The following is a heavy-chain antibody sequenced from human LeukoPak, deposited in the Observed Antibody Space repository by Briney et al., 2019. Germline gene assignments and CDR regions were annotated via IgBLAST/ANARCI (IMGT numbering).Heavy chain of an antibody. CDR2: IYYSGST. J-gene: IGHJ5*02. Sequence: SETLSLTCTVSGGSISSYYWSWIRQPPGKGLEWIGYIYYSGSTNYNPSLKSRVTISVDTSKNQFSLKLSSVTAADTAVYYCARGYGSGSLGRFRNWFDPWGQGTLVTVSS. D-gene: IGHD3-10*01. CDR1: GGSISSYY. V-gene: IGHV4-59*01. CDR3: ARGYGSGSLGRFRNWFDP.